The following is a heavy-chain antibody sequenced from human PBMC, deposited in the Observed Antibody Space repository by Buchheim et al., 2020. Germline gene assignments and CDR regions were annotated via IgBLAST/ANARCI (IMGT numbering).Heavy chain of an antibody. D-gene: IGHD3-10*01. CDR3: AKDGNGGLLGY. CDR1: GFTFSSYG. V-gene: IGHV3-30*18. J-gene: IGHJ4*02. CDR2: ISYDGSNK. Sequence: QVQLVESGGGVVQPGRSLRLSCAASGFTFSSYGMHWVRQAPGKGLEWVAVISYDGSNKYYADSVKGRFTISRDNSKNTLYLQMNSLRAEDTVVYYCAKDGNGGLLGYWGQGTL.